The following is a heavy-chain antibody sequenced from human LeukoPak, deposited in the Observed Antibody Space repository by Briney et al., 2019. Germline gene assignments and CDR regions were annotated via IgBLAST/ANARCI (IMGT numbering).Heavy chain of an antibody. CDR1: GGSISSSSYY. Sequence: PSETLSLTCTVSGGSISSSSYYWGWIRQPPGKGLEWIGSIYYSGSTYYNPSLKSRVTISVDTSKNQFSLKLSSVTAADTAVYYCARGSLARYYYGSGSSYYFDYWGHGTLVTVSS. V-gene: IGHV4-39*01. J-gene: IGHJ4*01. CDR3: ARGSLARYYYGSGSSYYFDY. CDR2: IYYSGST. D-gene: IGHD3-10*01.